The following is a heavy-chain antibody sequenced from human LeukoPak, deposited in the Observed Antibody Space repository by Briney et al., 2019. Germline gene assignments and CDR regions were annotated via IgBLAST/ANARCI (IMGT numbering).Heavy chain of an antibody. Sequence: SETLSLTCIVSGGSISSHYWTWIRQPPGKGLEYIGYIYYSGNTNYNPSLKSRVTISVDRSKNQFSLKLTSVTAEDTAAYYCARINSGWYFDYWGQGTLVTVSS. V-gene: IGHV4-59*11. J-gene: IGHJ4*02. CDR2: IYYSGNT. CDR3: ARINSGWYFDY. D-gene: IGHD6-19*01. CDR1: GGSISSHY.